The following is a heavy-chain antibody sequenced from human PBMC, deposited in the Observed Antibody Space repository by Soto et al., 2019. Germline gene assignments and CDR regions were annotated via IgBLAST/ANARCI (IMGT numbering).Heavy chain of an antibody. CDR1: GFTFDDYA. J-gene: IGHJ5*02. Sequence: HPGGSLRLSCAASGFTFDDYAMHWVRQAPGKGLEWVSGISWNSGSIGYADSVKGRFTISGDNAKNSLYLQMNSLRAEDTALYYCAKDKYGASTGWFDTRGQGTLVTVSS. V-gene: IGHV3-9*01. CDR2: ISWNSGSI. CDR3: AKDKYGASTGWFDT. D-gene: IGHD4-17*01.